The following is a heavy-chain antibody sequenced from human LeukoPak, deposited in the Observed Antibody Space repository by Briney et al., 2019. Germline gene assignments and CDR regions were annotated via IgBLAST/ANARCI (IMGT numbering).Heavy chain of an antibody. J-gene: IGHJ4*02. V-gene: IGHV1-69*13. CDR3: ARNLRFLEWLLDY. CDR1: GGTFSSYA. D-gene: IGHD3-3*01. CDR2: IIPIFGTA. Sequence: SVKVSCKASGGTFSSYAISWVRQAPGQGLEWMGGIIPIFGTANYAQKFQGRVTITADESTSTAYVELSSLRSEDTAVYYCARNLRFLEWLLDYWGQGTLVTVSS.